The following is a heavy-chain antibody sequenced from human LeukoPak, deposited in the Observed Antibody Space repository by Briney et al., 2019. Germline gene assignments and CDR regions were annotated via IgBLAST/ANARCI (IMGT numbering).Heavy chain of an antibody. Sequence: SGTLSLTCTVSGGSISSSSYYRGWIRQPPGKGLEWIGSIYYSGSTYYNPSLKSRVTISVDTSKNQFSLKLSSVTAADTAVYYCARARPAFDIWGQGTMVTVSS. J-gene: IGHJ3*02. CDR3: ARARPAFDI. CDR2: IYYSGST. V-gene: IGHV4-39*07. CDR1: GGSISSSSYY.